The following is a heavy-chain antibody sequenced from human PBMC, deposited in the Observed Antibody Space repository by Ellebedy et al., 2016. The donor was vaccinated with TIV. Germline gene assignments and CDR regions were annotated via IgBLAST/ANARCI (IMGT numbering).Heavy chain of an antibody. CDR1: GFTFSLNW. CDR2: IKEDGSEA. J-gene: IGHJ5*02. Sequence: GESLKISCAASGFTFSLNWMYWVRQAPGKGLEWVANIKEDGSEAYYVDSVKGRFTISRDNAKNSLYLQMNSLRADDTAVYYCVRAVPNWFDPWGQGTLVTVSS. V-gene: IGHV3-7*01. CDR3: VRAVPNWFDP.